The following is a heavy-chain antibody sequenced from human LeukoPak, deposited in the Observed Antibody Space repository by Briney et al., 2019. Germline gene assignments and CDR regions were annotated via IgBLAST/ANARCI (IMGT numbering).Heavy chain of an antibody. D-gene: IGHD5-18*01. CDR1: GYTFTSYY. CDR2: INPSGGST. V-gene: IGHV1-46*01. Sequence: AAAVTVSCKASGYTFTSYYMHWVRQPPGQGREWMGIINPSGGSTNYSQKFQGRVTMTSDTATSTIYMELSKLRSEDTAVYYCAIDESSYGYISGVFDPWGQGNLVTVSS. J-gene: IGHJ5*02. CDR3: AIDESSYGYISGVFDP.